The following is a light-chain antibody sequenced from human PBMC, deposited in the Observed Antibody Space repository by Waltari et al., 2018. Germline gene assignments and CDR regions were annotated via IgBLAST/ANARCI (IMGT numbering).Light chain of an antibody. V-gene: IGLV1-47*01. J-gene: IGLJ3*02. CDR1: SSNIGTNY. CDR2: RNN. CDR3: AAWDDRQSGPYWV. Sequence: QSVLTQPPSASGTPGQRVTISCPGSSSNIGTNYVFWYQQLPGTAPKLLIFRNNRRPSRVPDRFSGSKSGTSASLAISGLRSEDEADYYCAAWDDRQSGPYWVFGGGTKLTVL.